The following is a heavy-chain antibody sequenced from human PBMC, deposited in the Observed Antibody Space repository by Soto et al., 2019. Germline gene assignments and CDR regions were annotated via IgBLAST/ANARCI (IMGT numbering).Heavy chain of an antibody. CDR2: IKKPSDGGTT. J-gene: IGHJ5*01. CDR1: GFNFNNAW. CDR3: TTGSGAFTIGS. Sequence: VQLVESGGGLVKPGGSLRLSCAASGFNFNNAWMSWVRQAPGKGLEWVGRIKKPSDGGTTEYAAPVKGRFTISRDDSKNTLYLQMDSLKTEDTAFYYCTTGSGAFTIGSWGQGTLVTVSS. V-gene: IGHV3-15*01. D-gene: IGHD1-26*01.